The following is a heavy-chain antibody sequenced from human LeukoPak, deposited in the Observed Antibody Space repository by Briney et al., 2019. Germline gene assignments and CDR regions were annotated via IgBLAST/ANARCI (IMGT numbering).Heavy chain of an antibody. V-gene: IGHV3-74*01. D-gene: IGHD3-22*01. CDR3: ARDSYYYDSSGFDY. Sequence: GGSLRLSCAASGFTLSDYWMHWVRQAAGKGLVWVSRINSDGSSTNYADSVKGRFTVSRDNAKNTLYLQMNSLRAEDTAVYYCARDSYYYDSSGFDYWGQGTLVTVSS. CDR1: GFTLSDYW. J-gene: IGHJ4*02. CDR2: INSDGSST.